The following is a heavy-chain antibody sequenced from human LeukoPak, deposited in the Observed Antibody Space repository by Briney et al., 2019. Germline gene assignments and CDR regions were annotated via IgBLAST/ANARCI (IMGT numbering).Heavy chain of an antibody. D-gene: IGHD3-22*01. Sequence: PGGSLRLSCAASGFTFSNHGMNWVRQAPGKGLVWVSRINSDGSSTSYADSVKGRFTISRDNAKNTLYLQMNSLRAEDTAVYYCARVDDSSGYSLDAFDIWGQGTMVTVSS. CDR3: ARVDDSSGYSLDAFDI. CDR1: GFTFSNHG. V-gene: IGHV3-74*01. CDR2: INSDGSST. J-gene: IGHJ3*02.